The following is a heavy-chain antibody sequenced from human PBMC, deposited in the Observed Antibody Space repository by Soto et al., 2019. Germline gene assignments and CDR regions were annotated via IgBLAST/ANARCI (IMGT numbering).Heavy chain of an antibody. CDR3: ARAPGGVPADV. J-gene: IGHJ6*02. D-gene: IGHD2-2*01. CDR1: GFTFSSYA. V-gene: IGHV3-30-3*01. CDR2: ISYDGSNK. Sequence: GGSLRLFCAASGFTFSSYAMHWVRQAPGKGLEWVAVISYDGSNKYYADSVKGRFTISRDNSKNTLYLQMNSLRAEDTAVYYCARAPGGVPADVWGQGTTVTVSS.